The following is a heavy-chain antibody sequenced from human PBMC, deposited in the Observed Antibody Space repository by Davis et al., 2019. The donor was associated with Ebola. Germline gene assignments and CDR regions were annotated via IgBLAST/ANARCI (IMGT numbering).Heavy chain of an antibody. D-gene: IGHD1-26*01. CDR3: ARTSIVGTTTTASDI. CDR1: GYTFKNYA. Sequence: ASVKVSCKASGYTFKNYAISWVRQAPGQGLEWMGWISVYNGNTNYAQKVQGRVTMTTDTSTGTAYLDLRSLRSDDTAVYFCARTSIVGTTTTASDIWGQGTLVTVSS. J-gene: IGHJ3*02. CDR2: ISVYNGNT. V-gene: IGHV1-18*01.